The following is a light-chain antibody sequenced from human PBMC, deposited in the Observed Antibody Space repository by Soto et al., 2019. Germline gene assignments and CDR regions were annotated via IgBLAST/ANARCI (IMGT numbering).Light chain of an antibody. J-gene: IGKJ2*01. Sequence: EVVMTQSPATLSVSPGERATLSCRASQSVSSNLVWYQQKPGQAPRLLIYDASTRATGIPARFSGSGSGTDFTLTISSLQSEDFALYFCQQCNNWPYTFGQGTKLEIK. CDR2: DAS. CDR3: QQCNNWPYT. CDR1: QSVSSN. V-gene: IGKV3-15*01.